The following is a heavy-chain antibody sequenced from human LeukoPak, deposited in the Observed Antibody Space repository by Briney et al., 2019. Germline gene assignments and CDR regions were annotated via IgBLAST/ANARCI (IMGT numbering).Heavy chain of an antibody. CDR3: AKDAPVNIVVVPAANS. CDR2: ISGSGGST. Sequence: GGSLRLFCAASGFTFSSYAMSWVRQAPGKGLEWVSAISGSGGSTYYADSVKGRFTISRDNSKNTLYLQMNSLRAEDTAVYYCAKDAPVNIVVVPAANSWGQGTLVTVSS. J-gene: IGHJ4*02. CDR1: GFTFSSYA. D-gene: IGHD2-2*01. V-gene: IGHV3-23*01.